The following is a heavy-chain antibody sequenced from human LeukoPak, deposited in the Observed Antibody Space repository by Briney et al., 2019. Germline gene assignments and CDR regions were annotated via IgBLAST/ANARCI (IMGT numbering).Heavy chain of an antibody. Sequence: GGSVRLSCAASGFTFSNYRMNWARQAPGKGLEWVSSISSSGNDISYADSVKGRFTISRDNGKNSLFLQLNSLRAEDTAVYYCARAVAGLDGYNGYWGEGTLATVSS. V-gene: IGHV3-21*01. D-gene: IGHD5-24*01. CDR2: ISSSGNDI. CDR1: GFTFSNYR. CDR3: ARAVAGLDGYNGY. J-gene: IGHJ4*02.